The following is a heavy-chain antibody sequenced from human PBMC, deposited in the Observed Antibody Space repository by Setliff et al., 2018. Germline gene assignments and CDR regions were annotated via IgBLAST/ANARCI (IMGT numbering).Heavy chain of an antibody. V-gene: IGHV4-4*07. CDR3: ARGRLREDLLHYYYYHMDV. CDR1: GGSISSYY. Sequence: PSETLSLTCTVSGGSISSYYWSWIRQPAGKGLEWIGHIYIGGSPNYNSTLKSRVTMSVDTSKNQFSLRLSSVTAADTAVYYCARGRLREDLLHYYYYHMDVWGKGTTVTVSS. CDR2: IYIGGSP. D-gene: IGHD3-22*01. J-gene: IGHJ6*03.